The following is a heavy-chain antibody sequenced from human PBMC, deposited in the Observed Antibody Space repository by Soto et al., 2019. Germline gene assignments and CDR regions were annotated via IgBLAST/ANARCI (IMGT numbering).Heavy chain of an antibody. CDR2: ISSSSSYI. CDR1: GFTFSTYS. J-gene: IGHJ6*02. D-gene: IGHD3-22*01. Sequence: EVQLVESGGGLVKPGGSLRLSCAASGFTFSTYSMNWVRQAPGKGLEWVSSISSSSSYIYYADSVKGRFTISRDNANNSLYLQMNSPRAEDTAVYYCARYANSRYDWPDEYDGMHLGGQGPTVTVS. CDR3: ARYANSRYDWPDEYDGMHL. V-gene: IGHV3-21*01.